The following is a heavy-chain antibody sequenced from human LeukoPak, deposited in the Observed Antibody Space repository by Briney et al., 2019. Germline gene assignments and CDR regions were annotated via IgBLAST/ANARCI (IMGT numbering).Heavy chain of an antibody. CDR1: GGSISSYY. J-gene: IGHJ5*02. CDR3: ASRDRYSSSWYAKGNWFDP. CDR2: IYTSGST. D-gene: IGHD6-13*01. Sequence: SETLSLTCTVSGGSISSYYWSWIRQPAGKGLEWIGRIYTSGSTNYNPSLKSRVTISVDTSKNQFSLKLSSVTAADTAVYYCASRDRYSSSWYAKGNWFDPWGQGTLVAVSS. V-gene: IGHV4-4*07.